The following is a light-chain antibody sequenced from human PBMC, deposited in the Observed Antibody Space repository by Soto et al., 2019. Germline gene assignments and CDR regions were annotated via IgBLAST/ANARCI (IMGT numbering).Light chain of an antibody. CDR2: AGA. V-gene: IGKV4-1*01. CDR1: QSVFNSSYKRNY. J-gene: IGKJ4*01. Sequence: DVVMSQSPDSLAESLGERATIKCKSSQSVFNSSYKRNYLAWYQQKPGQPPKPLIYAGASRESGVPDRFSGSWSGTDFPLTISGLHAEDVAFYCCQQYGSSPLTFGGGTRVEIK. CDR3: QQYGSSPLT.